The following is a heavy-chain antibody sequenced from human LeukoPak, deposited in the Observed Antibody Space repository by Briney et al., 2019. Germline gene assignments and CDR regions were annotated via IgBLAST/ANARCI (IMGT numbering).Heavy chain of an antibody. J-gene: IGHJ6*02. D-gene: IGHD3-3*01. CDR3: ARDRADTYYDFWSGYYPTSYGMDV. V-gene: IGHV1-3*01. Sequence: ASVKVSCKASGYTFTNYFMHWVRQAPGQRLEWMGWINAGNGNTKYSQKFQGRVTITRDTSASTAYMELSSLRSEDTAVYYCARDRADTYYDFWSGYYPTSYGMDVWGQGTTVTVSS. CDR2: INAGNGNT. CDR1: GYTFTNYF.